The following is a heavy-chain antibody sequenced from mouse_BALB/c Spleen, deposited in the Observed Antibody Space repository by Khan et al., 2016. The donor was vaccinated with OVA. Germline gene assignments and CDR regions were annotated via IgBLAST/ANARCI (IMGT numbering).Heavy chain of an antibody. CDR3: ARSVTITTVVATDFDY. CDR2: ISSSGRT. CDR1: GYSITSDYA. V-gene: IGHV3-2*02. Sequence: EVQLQESGPGLVKPSQSLSLTCTVTGYSITSDYAWNWIRPFPGNKLEWMGYISSSGRTSYNPSLKSRISITRDTSKNLFFLQLNSVTTEDTATYYCARSVTITTVVATDFDYWGQGTTLTVSS. J-gene: IGHJ2*01. D-gene: IGHD1-1*01.